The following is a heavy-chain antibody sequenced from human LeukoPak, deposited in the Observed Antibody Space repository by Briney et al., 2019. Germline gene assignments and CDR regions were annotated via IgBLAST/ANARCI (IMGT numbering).Heavy chain of an antibody. V-gene: IGHV4-4*07. CDR3: ARGRYCSADICSGGDAFDI. D-gene: IGHD2-15*01. CDR1: GRSINNYY. J-gene: IGHJ3*02. CDR2: IHTRGST. Sequence: SQTLSLTCSVSGRSINNYYWSWIPQPAGKALEWIGRIHTRGSTNYNPSLKSRVTMSVDTSKNQFSLKLSSVTAADTAVYYCARGRYCSADICSGGDAFDIWGQGTMVSVSS.